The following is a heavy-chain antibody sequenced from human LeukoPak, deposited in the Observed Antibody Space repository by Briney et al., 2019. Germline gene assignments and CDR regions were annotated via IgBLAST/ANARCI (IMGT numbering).Heavy chain of an antibody. V-gene: IGHV4-59*02. D-gene: IGHD4-17*01. CDR1: GGSVSGYY. J-gene: IGHJ3*02. CDR2: TYSSGST. Sequence: SETLSLTCTVSGGSVSGYYWSWIRQPPGKGLEWIGYTYSSGSTSYSSSLKSRVTISLDTSKNQFSLKLTSVTVADTAVYHCARGANHGDSGLDVFDNWGQGTMVTVSS. CDR3: ARGANHGDSGLDVFDN.